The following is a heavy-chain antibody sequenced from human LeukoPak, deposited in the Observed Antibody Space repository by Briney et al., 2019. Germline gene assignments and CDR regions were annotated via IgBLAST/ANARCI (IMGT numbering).Heavy chain of an antibody. CDR3: ARDRSYYDSSGYYYRGYFDY. J-gene: IGHJ4*02. V-gene: IGHV3-64*01. D-gene: IGHD3-22*01. Sequence: GESLRLSCAASGFTFGDYVMIWVRQAPGKGLEYVSAISSNGGSTYYANSVKGRFTISRDNSKNTLYLQMGSLRAEDMAVYYCARDRSYYDSSGYYYRGYFDYWGQGTLVTVSS. CDR1: GFTFGDYV. CDR2: ISSNGGST.